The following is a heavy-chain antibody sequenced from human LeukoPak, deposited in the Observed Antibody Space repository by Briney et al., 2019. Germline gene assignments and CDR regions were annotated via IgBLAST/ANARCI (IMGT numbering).Heavy chain of an antibody. D-gene: IGHD2-21*01. Sequence: SETLSLTRTVSGGSISSYYWSWIRQPAGKGLEWIGRTYTSGSTNYNPSLKSRVTMSVDTSKNQFSLKLSSVTAADTAVYYCAREDCGGDCIDYWGQGTLVTVSS. CDR1: GGSISSYY. CDR3: AREDCGGDCIDY. J-gene: IGHJ4*02. V-gene: IGHV4-4*07. CDR2: TYTSGST.